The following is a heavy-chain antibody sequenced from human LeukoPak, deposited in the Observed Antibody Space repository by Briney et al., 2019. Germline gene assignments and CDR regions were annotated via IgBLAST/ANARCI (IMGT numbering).Heavy chain of an antibody. Sequence: SETLSLTCTVSGGSISSSSSYWGWIRQPPGKGLEWIGSIYYSGSTYYNPSLKSRVTISVDTSKNQFSLKLSSVTAADTAVYYCARGVYSSGYYYYFDYWGQGTLVTVSS. V-gene: IGHV4-39*07. CDR3: ARGVYSSGYYYYFDY. D-gene: IGHD3-22*01. CDR1: GGSISSSSSY. J-gene: IGHJ4*02. CDR2: IYYSGST.